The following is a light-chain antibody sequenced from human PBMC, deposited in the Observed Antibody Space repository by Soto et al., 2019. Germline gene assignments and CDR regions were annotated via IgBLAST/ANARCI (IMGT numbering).Light chain of an antibody. Sequence: DIQMTQSPSTLSASVGDRVTITCRASQSVSNWLAWYQQKPGKAPKLLIYKTSSLQSGVPSRFSGSGSGTEFTFSISSLQPDDFATYYCQQSNSYSWTFGQGTKVDIK. CDR1: QSVSNW. J-gene: IGKJ1*01. V-gene: IGKV1-5*03. CDR3: QQSNSYSWT. CDR2: KTS.